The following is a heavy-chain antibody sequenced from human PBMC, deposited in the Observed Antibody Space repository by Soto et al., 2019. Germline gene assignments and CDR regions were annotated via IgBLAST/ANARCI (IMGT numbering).Heavy chain of an antibody. CDR3: ARDPGWGYYDSSGYGFYFDY. D-gene: IGHD3-22*01. Sequence: GGSLRLSCAASGFTFSSYSMNWVRQAPGKGLEWVSSISSSSSYIYYADSVKGRFTISRDNAKNSLYLQMNSLRAEDTAVYYWARDPGWGYYDSSGYGFYFDYWGQGTLVTVSS. CDR2: ISSSSSYI. V-gene: IGHV3-21*01. CDR1: GFTFSSYS. J-gene: IGHJ4*02.